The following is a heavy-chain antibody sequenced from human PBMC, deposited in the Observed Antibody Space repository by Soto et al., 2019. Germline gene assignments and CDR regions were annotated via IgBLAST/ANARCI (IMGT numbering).Heavy chain of an antibody. Sequence: EAQLLESGGDLVQSGGSLRLSCAASGFTFSIYGMTWVRQAPGKGLEWVSAISGSGGSTYYADSVKGRFTISRDTSNNTLYLQMNSLRGEDTAVYYCAKRDQQCWGQGTLVTVSS. CDR1: GFTFSIYG. D-gene: IGHD6-19*01. V-gene: IGHV3-23*01. CDR2: ISGSGGST. J-gene: IGHJ4*02. CDR3: AKRDQQC.